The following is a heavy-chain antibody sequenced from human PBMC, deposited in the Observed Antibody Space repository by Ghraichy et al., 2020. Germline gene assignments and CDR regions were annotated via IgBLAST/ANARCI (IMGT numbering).Heavy chain of an antibody. D-gene: IGHD5-24*01. CDR3: ARNIDNKMALYRLDAFDI. CDR2: IYYSGST. V-gene: IGHV4-59*01. CDR1: GGSISSYY. Sequence: SQTLSLTCTVSGGSISSYYWSWIRQPPGKGLEWIGYIYYSGSTNYNPSLKSRVTISVDTSKNQFSLKLSSVTAADTAVYYCARNIDNKMALYRLDAFDIWGQGTMVTVSS. J-gene: IGHJ3*02.